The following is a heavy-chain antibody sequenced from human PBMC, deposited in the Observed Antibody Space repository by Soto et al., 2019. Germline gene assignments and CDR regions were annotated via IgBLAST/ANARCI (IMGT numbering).Heavy chain of an antibody. CDR3: ARGGGPDIAYGMDV. J-gene: IGHJ6*02. D-gene: IGHD5-12*01. Sequence: QVQLQESGPGLVKPSGTLSLTCAVSGGSISSINWWSWVRQPPGKGLKWIGEIYHSGSNTYNPSLKGRVTISVDKSKNPFYLKLKSVTAADTAIYYCARGGGPDIAYGMDVWGQGTTVIVSS. CDR2: IYHSGSN. CDR1: GGSISSINW. V-gene: IGHV4-4*02.